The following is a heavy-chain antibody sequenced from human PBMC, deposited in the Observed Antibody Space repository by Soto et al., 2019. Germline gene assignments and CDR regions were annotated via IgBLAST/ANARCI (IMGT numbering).Heavy chain of an antibody. CDR1: GGSVNGCY. J-gene: IGHJ5*02. CDR2: ISHTGGT. V-gene: IGHV4-34*01. CDR3: APRITVLGLLLPPFDP. Sequence: SETLWRTGAVGGGSVNGCYWNWILQPPGKGLEWSGEISHTGGTHYTPSLKSRVTMSVDPSQNQLSLRLSSVTAADTAIYYRAPRITVLGLLLPPFDPWRQGTQVTVSS. D-gene: IGHD3-3*01.